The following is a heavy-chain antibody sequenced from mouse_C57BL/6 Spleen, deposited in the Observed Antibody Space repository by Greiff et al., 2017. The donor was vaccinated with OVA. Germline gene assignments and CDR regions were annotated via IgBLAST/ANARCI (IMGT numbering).Heavy chain of an antibody. V-gene: IGHV1-59*01. Sequence: QVQLQQSGAELVRPGTSVKLSCKASGYTFTSYWMHWVKQRPGQGLEWIGVIDPSDSYTNYNQKFKGKATLTVDTSSSTAYMQLSSLTSEDSAVYYCARSDYYGSSYVDYAMDYWGQGTSVTVSS. D-gene: IGHD1-1*01. CDR1: GYTFTSYW. J-gene: IGHJ4*01. CDR3: ARSDYYGSSYVDYAMDY. CDR2: IDPSDSYT.